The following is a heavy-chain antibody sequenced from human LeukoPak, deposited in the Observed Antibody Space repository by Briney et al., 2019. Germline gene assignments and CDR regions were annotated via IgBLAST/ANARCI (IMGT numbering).Heavy chain of an antibody. CDR2: INPNSGGT. D-gene: IGHD3-10*01. Sequence: ASVKVSCKASGYTFTGYYMHWVRQAPGQGLEWMGWINPNSGGTNYAQKFQGRVTMTRDTSISTAYMELSRLRSDDTAVYSCARDQDYYPGIDFYEGVSDIWGQGTMVIVSS. J-gene: IGHJ3*02. CDR1: GYTFTGYY. V-gene: IGHV1-2*02. CDR3: ARDQDYYPGIDFYEGVSDI.